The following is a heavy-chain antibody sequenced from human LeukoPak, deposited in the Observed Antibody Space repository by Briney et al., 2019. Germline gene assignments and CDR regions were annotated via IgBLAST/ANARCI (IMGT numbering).Heavy chain of an antibody. CDR2: SYYTATT. D-gene: IGHD6-19*01. J-gene: IGHJ5*02. CDR3: ARGQPQRYSSGWYVNWFDP. Sequence: SETLSLTYSFSSASIRSSYWRWIRQPPGKDLEGNGYSYYTATTKYNPSLKSRVTISVDTSKTQLSLKVNSVAAADTAVYYCARGQPQRYSSGWYVNWFDPWGQGTLLTVSS. V-gene: IGHV4-59*01. CDR1: SASIRSSY.